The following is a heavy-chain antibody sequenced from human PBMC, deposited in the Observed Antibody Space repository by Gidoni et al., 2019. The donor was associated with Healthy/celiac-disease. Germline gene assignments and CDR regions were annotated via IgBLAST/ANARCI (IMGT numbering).Heavy chain of an antibody. J-gene: IGHJ3*02. V-gene: IGHV3-23*01. CDR1: GFTFSSYA. CDR3: AKGKWDQYSSSSGAFDI. CDR2: ISGSGGST. D-gene: IGHD6-6*01. Sequence: EVQLLESGGGLVQPGGSLRLSCAASGFTFSSYAMSWVRQAPGKGLEWVSAISGSGGSTYYADSVKGRFTISRDNSKNTLYLQMNSLRAEDTAVYYCAKGKWDQYSSSSGAFDIWGQGTMVTVSS.